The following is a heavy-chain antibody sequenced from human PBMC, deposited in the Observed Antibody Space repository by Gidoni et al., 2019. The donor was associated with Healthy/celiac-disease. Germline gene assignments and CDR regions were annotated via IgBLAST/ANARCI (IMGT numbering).Heavy chain of an antibody. CDR1: GYTLTELP. CDR3: ATVQLERLEYYYGMDV. CDR2: SDPEDGET. D-gene: IGHD1-1*01. J-gene: IGHJ6*02. Sequence: QVQLVQSGAEVKKPGASAKVSCKVSGYTLTELPMHWVRQAPGKGLDWMGGSDPEDGETIYAQKFQGRVTMTEDTSTDTAYMELSSLRSEDTAVYYCATVQLERLEYYYGMDVWGQGTTVTVSS. V-gene: IGHV1-24*01.